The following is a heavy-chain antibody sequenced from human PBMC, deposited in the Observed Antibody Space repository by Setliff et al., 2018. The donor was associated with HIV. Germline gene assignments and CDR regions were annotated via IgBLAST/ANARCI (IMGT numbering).Heavy chain of an antibody. Sequence: PGGSLRLSCAASGFTFNSYAMTWVRQAPGKGLEWVAAISNSGDKTYLADSVKGRFTISRDNSQSTLYLHMSGLRADDTAIYYCVKDHVSFNGVFDPFDSWGQGTLVTVSS. CDR3: VKDHVSFNGVFDPFDS. V-gene: IGHV3-23*01. J-gene: IGHJ4*02. CDR2: ISNSGDKT. D-gene: IGHD2-8*01. CDR1: GFTFNSYA.